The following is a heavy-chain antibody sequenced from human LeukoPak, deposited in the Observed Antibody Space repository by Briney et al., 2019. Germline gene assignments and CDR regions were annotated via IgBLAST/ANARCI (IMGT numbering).Heavy chain of an antibody. D-gene: IGHD4-17*01. CDR2: IYYSGST. CDR1: GYSISSGYY. Sequence: SETLSLTCTVSGYSISSGYYWSWIRQPPGKGLEWIGYIYYSGSTNYNPSLKSRVTISVDTSKNQFSLKLSSVTAADTAVYYCARHDATVTLNWFDPWGQGTLVTVSS. J-gene: IGHJ5*02. V-gene: IGHV4-61*01. CDR3: ARHDATVTLNWFDP.